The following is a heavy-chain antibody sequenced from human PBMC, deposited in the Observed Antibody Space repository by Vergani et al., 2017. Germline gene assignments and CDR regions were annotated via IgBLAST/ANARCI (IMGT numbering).Heavy chain of an antibody. CDR1: GGSFSGYY. D-gene: IGHD3-10*01. CDR2: INHSGST. V-gene: IGHV4-34*01. J-gene: IGHJ6*03. CDR3: ARGVLLWFGEFIRSYYYYYXMDV. Sequence: QVQLQQWGAGLLKPSETLSLTCAVYGGSFSGYYWSWIRQPPGKGLEWIGEINHSGSTNYNPSLKSRVTISVDTSKNQFSLKLSSVTAADTAVYYCARGVLLWFGEFIRSYYYYYXMDVWGKGTTVTVSS.